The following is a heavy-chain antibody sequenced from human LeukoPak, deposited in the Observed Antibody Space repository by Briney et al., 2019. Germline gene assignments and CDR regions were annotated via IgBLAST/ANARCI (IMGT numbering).Heavy chain of an antibody. CDR1: GFTFSSYW. V-gene: IGHV3-74*01. CDR3: AVAGSSDYYFDY. J-gene: IGHJ4*02. D-gene: IGHD6-19*01. Sequence: GGSLRLSCAASGFTFSSYWMHWVRQAPGKGLVWVSRINSDGSSTSYADSVKGRFTISRDNAKSTLYLQMNSLRAEDTAVYYRAVAGSSDYYFDYWGQGTLVTVSS. CDR2: INSDGSST.